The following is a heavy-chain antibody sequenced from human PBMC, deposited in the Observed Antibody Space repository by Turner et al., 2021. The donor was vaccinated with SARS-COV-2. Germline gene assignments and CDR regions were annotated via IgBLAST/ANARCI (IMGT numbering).Heavy chain of an antibody. CDR1: GSTVSNYA. CDR3: ARVGTKGSTEQ. D-gene: IGHD1-1*01. Sequence: QVQLVESGGGVVQPGRSLRVSCAGTGSTVSNYAMHWVRQAPGKGLECVAVISYDGSNKYYADSVKGRFTISRDNSKNSLYLQMNSLRAEDTAVYYCARVGTKGSTEQWGQGTLVTVSS. J-gene: IGHJ4*02. CDR2: ISYDGSNK. V-gene: IGHV3-30-3*01.